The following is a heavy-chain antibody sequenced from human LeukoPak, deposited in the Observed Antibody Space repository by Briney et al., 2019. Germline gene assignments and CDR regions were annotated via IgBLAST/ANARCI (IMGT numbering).Heavy chain of an antibody. J-gene: IGHJ4*02. D-gene: IGHD2/OR15-2a*01. CDR1: GFTFSSYW. CDR2: INSDGGGT. Sequence: TGGSLRLSCAASGFTFSSYWMHWVRQAPGKGLVWVSRINSDGGGTRYADSVKGRFTISRDNAKNTLYLQMNTLRAEDTAVYYCARDSGTTDFDYWGQGTLVTVSS. V-gene: IGHV3-74*01. CDR3: ARDSGTTDFDY.